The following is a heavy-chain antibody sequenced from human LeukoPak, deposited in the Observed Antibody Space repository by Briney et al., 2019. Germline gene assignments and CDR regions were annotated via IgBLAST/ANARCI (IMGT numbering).Heavy chain of an antibody. Sequence: PSETLSLTCTVSGFSISSGYYWGWIRQPPGKGLEWIGSIYHGGSTYYNPSLKSRVTISVDTPKNQFSLKLSSVTAADTAVYYCARDLDIVDYWGQGTLVTVSS. J-gene: IGHJ4*02. D-gene: IGHD5-12*01. CDR2: IYHGGST. CDR1: GFSISSGYY. V-gene: IGHV4-38-2*02. CDR3: ARDLDIVDY.